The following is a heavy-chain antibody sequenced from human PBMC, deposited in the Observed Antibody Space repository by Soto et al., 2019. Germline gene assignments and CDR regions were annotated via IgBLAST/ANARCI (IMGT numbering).Heavy chain of an antibody. J-gene: IGHJ4*02. Sequence: GGSLRLSCAASGFTFSSYGMHWVRQAPGKGLEWVAVISYDGSNKYYADSVKGRFTISRDNSKNTLYMQMNSLRAENTAMYYCAKDWNYDFWSGPTTYYYFDYWGQGT. CDR3: AKDWNYDFWSGPTTYYYFDY. V-gene: IGHV3-30*18. D-gene: IGHD3-3*01. CDR2: ISYDGSNK. CDR1: GFTFSSYG.